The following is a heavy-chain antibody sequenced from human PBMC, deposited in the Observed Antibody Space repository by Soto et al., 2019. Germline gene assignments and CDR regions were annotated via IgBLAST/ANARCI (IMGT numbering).Heavy chain of an antibody. Sequence: SETLSLTCTVSGGSISSYYWSWIRQPPGKGLEWIGYIYYSGSTNYNPSLKSRVTISVDTSKNQFSLKLSSATAADTAVYYCARGKIAARPREFAFDIWGQGTMVTVSS. CDR2: IYYSGST. CDR3: ARGKIAARPREFAFDI. J-gene: IGHJ3*02. CDR1: GGSISSYY. D-gene: IGHD6-6*01. V-gene: IGHV4-59*01.